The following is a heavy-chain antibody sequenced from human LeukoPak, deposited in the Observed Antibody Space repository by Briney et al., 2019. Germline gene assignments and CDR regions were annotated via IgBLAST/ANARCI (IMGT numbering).Heavy chain of an antibody. CDR1: GFTFSSYA. CDR2: ISGSGGST. Sequence: GGSLRLSCAASGFTFSSYAMSWVRQAPGKGLEWVSAISGSGGSTYYADSVKGRFTISRDNSKNTLYPQMNSLRAEDTAVYYCAKVYSGAIIFDYWGQGTLVTVSS. V-gene: IGHV3-23*01. CDR3: AKVYSGAIIFDY. D-gene: IGHD1-26*01. J-gene: IGHJ4*02.